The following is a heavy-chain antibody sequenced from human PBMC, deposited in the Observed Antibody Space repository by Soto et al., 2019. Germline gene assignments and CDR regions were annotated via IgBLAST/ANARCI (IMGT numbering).Heavy chain of an antibody. CDR2: IIPIFGTA. Sequence: QVQLVQSGAEVKKPGSSVKVSCKASGGTFSSYAISWVRQAPGQGLEWMGGIIPIFGTANYAQKFQGRVTITADESTSTAYMELSSLRSEDTAVYYCARDHLRTTXXXXXXXXXLRDYYYGMXVWGQGX. CDR1: GGTFSSYA. J-gene: IGHJ6*02. D-gene: IGHD3-16*01. CDR3: ARDHLRTTXXXXXXXXXLRDYYYGMXV. V-gene: IGHV1-69*01.